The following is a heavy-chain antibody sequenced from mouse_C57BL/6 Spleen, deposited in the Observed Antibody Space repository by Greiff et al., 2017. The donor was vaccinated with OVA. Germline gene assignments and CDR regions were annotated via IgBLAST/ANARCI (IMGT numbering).Heavy chain of an antibody. V-gene: IGHV5-17*01. CDR3: ARDTTVVGGSYFDY. CDR2: ISSGSSTI. Sequence: DVHLVESGGGLVKPGGSLKLSCAASGFTFSDYGMHWVRQAPEKGLEWVAYISSGSSTIYYADTVKGRFTISRDNAKNTLFLQMTSLRSEDTAMYYCARDTTVVGGSYFDYWGQGTTLTVSS. J-gene: IGHJ2*01. D-gene: IGHD1-1*01. CDR1: GFTFSDYG.